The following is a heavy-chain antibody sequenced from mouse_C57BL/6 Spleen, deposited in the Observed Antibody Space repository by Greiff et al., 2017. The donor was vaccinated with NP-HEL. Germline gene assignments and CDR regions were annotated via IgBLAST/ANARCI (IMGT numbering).Heavy chain of an antibody. D-gene: IGHD2-4*01. J-gene: IGHJ4*01. V-gene: IGHV5-17*01. CDR3: ARDDYRYYYAMDY. CDR1: GFTFSDYG. CDR2: ISSGSSTI. Sequence: EVNVVESGGGLVKPGGSLKLSCAASGFTFSDYGMHWVRQAPEKGLEWVAYISSGSSTIYYADTVKGRFTISRDNAKNTLFPQMTSLRSEDTAMYYCARDDYRYYYAMDYWGQGTSVTVSS.